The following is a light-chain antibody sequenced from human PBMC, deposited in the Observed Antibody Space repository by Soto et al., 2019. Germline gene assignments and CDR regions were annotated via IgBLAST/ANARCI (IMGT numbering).Light chain of an antibody. V-gene: IGKV1-6*01. J-gene: IGKJ1*01. CDR1: HNIRND. Sequence: INITQSPSTLSVSVGDRVTITCRASHNIRNDLALFQQKPGRDPKLLINTAASLRSGGSSRFSGSGSGTEFTLTISSLQHAEFATYYYLQDYSNPWTFGQGTKVDIK. CDR3: LQDYSNPWT. CDR2: TAA.